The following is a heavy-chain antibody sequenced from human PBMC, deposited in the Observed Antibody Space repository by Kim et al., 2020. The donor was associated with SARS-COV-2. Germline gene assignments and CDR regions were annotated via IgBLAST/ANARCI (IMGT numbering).Heavy chain of an antibody. J-gene: IGHJ5*02. V-gene: IGHV3-64D*06. CDR3: VKLRLAYYYDSSGLS. Sequence: DSVKRRFTNSRDNSRNTLYLQMSSLRAEDTAVYYCVKLRLAYYYDSSGLSWGQGTLVTVSS. D-gene: IGHD3-22*01.